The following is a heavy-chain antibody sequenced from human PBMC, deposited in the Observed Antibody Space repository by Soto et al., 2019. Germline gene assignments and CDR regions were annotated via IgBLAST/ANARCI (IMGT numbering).Heavy chain of an antibody. D-gene: IGHD3-10*01. CDR2: IYSSGST. V-gene: IGHV4-59*08. CDR1: GGSINSYY. Sequence: SETLSLTCTVSGGSINSYYWSWIRQSPEKGLEWIGYIYSSGSTNYNPSLKSRVTISVDTSKNQFSLKLSSVTAADTAVYYCARHSPKTTILLWFGALSVWGTGATVTGSS. CDR3: ARHSPKTTILLWFGALSV. J-gene: IGHJ6*04.